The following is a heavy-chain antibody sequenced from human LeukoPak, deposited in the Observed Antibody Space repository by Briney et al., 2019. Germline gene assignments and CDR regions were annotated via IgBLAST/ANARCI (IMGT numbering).Heavy chain of an antibody. V-gene: IGHV3-48*01. Sequence: PGGSLRLSCAASGFTFSSYSMNWVRQAPGKGLEWVSYISSSSSTIYYADSVKGQFTISRDNSKNTLYLQMNSLRAEDTAVYYCAKDPYSYGSYFDYWGQGTLVTVSS. J-gene: IGHJ4*02. CDR1: GFTFSSYS. D-gene: IGHD5-18*01. CDR3: AKDPYSYGSYFDY. CDR2: ISSSSSTI.